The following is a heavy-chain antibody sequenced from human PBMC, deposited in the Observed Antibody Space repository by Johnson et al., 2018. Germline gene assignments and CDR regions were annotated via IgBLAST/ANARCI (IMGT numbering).Heavy chain of an antibody. V-gene: IGHV3-48*01. D-gene: IGHD5-18*01. J-gene: IGHJ6*02. Sequence: EVQLVESGGGLVQPGGSLRLSCAASGFTFSSYDMHWVRQATGKGLEWVSYISSSGSTIYYADSVKGRFTISRDKAKNSRYLQMNSLRAEDTAVYYCAGVDTAMVTPYYGMDVWGQGTTVTVSS. CDR3: AGVDTAMVTPYYGMDV. CDR2: ISSSGSTI. CDR1: GFTFSSYD.